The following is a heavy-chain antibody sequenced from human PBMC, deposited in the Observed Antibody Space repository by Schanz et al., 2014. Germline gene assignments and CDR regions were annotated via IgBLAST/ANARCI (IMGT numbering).Heavy chain of an antibody. Sequence: EVQLVESGGGMVQPGGSLRLSCAASGFTFSDHYMDWVRQAPGKGLEWVGRITNKPNNCNTEYAASVKGRFTISRDDSRNSLYLQMSSLKTEDTAVYYCVRLDVHDYWGQGTLVTVSA. CDR3: VRLDVHDY. V-gene: IGHV3-72*01. CDR2: ITNKPNNCNT. CDR1: GFTFSDHY. J-gene: IGHJ4*02. D-gene: IGHD3-16*01.